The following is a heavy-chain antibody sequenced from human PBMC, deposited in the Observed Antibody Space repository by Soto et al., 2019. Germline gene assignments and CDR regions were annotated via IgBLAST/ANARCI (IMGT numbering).Heavy chain of an antibody. V-gene: IGHV1-8*01. D-gene: IGHD1-26*01. J-gene: IGHJ4*02. CDR1: GYTFTSYD. CDR2: MNPNSGNT. CDR3: ATGLVGATDFDY. Sequence: AASVKVSCKASGYTFTSYDINWARQATGQGLEWMGWMNPNSGNTGYAQKFQGRVTMTRNTSISTAYMELSSLRSEDTAVYYCATGLVGATDFDYRRKGTLVTVSS.